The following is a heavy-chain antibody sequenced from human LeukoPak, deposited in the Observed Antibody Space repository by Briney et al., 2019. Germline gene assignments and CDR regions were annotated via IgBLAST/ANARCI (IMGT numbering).Heavy chain of an antibody. V-gene: IGHV4-4*07. CDR2: IYTSGST. D-gene: IGHD6-6*01. J-gene: IGHJ6*02. Sequence: PSETLSLTCTVSGGSISGYYWSWIRQPPGKGLEWIGRIYTSGSTNYNPSLKSRVTMSVDTSKNQFSLKLSSVTAADTAVYYCGRGLRGSIEYYGMDVWGQGTTVTVSS. CDR1: GGSISGYY. CDR3: GRGLRGSIEYYGMDV.